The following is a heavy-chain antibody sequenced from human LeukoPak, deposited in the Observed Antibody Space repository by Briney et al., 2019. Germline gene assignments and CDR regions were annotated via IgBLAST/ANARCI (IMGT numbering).Heavy chain of an antibody. J-gene: IGHJ6*02. CDR3: ARGRYCSGGSCWYYNYYGMDV. V-gene: IGHV4-34*01. CDR1: GGSFSGYY. D-gene: IGHD2-15*01. CDR2: INHSGST. Sequence: PSETLSLTCAVYGGSFSGYYWSWIRQPPGKGLEWIGEINHSGSTNYNPSLKIRVTISVYTSKNQFSLKLSSVTAADTAVYYCARGRYCSGGSCWYYNYYGMDVWGQGTTVTVS.